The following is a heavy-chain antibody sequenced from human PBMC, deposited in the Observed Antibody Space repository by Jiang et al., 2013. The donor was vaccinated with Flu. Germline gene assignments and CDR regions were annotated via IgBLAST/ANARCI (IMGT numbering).Heavy chain of an antibody. V-gene: IGHV4-59*01. CDR1: DDSITSYY. D-gene: IGHD6-19*01. CDR3: ARAVAGYYYRMDV. Sequence: GPGLVKPSGTLSPTCTVSDDSITSYYWIWIRQPPGKGLEWIGNIYYTGSTNYNPALRSRVTMSVDTSKNQFSLRLRSVTAADTAVYYCARAVAGYYYRMDVWGQGTTVTVSS. J-gene: IGHJ6*02. CDR2: IYYTGST.